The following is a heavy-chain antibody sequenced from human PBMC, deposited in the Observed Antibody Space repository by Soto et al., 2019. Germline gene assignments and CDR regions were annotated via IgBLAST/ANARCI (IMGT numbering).Heavy chain of an antibody. D-gene: IGHD2-21*02. CDR2: VNPSGGHT. CDR3: ARGGHVVVVTAALDY. V-gene: IGHV1-46*01. J-gene: IGHJ4*02. CDR1: GDTFTDYY. Sequence: QVQLMQSGAEVKKPGASVKVSCKASGDTFTDYYIHWVRQAPGQGLEWMGTVNPSGGHTTYAQHFLGRVTXTRXPSPGTRYMELTSLTSDDTAIYYCARGGHVVVVTAALDYWGQGTLVTVSS.